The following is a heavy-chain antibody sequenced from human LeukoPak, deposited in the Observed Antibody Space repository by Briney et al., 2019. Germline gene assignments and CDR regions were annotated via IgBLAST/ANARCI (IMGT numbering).Heavy chain of an antibody. V-gene: IGHV4-39*07. Sequence: SETLSLTCTVSGGPISSSSYYWGWIRQPPGKGLEWIWSIYYSGSTYYNPSLKSRVTISVDTSKNQFSLKLSSVTAADTAVYYCAREGLYYYDSSGNNAVNAFDIWGQGTMATVSS. D-gene: IGHD3-22*01. CDR2: IYYSGST. CDR3: AREGLYYYDSSGNNAVNAFDI. CDR1: GGPISSSSYY. J-gene: IGHJ3*02.